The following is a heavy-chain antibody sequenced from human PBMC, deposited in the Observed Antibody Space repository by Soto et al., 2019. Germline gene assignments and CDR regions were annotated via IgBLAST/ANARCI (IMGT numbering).Heavy chain of an antibody. CDR2: IMPLYAKP. J-gene: IGHJ6*02. Sequence: QVPLVQSGAEVKKPGSSVKVSCKASGGPFNTYTISWVRQVPVQGLEWMGGIMPLYAKPTYAQPFLGRLTIAADEHTSTVYMELSSLRSEDTALYYCASRNNWRSGDGRIDVWGRGTAVSVSS. D-gene: IGHD3-10*01. CDR1: GGPFNTYT. CDR3: ASRNNWRSGDGRIDV. V-gene: IGHV1-69*01.